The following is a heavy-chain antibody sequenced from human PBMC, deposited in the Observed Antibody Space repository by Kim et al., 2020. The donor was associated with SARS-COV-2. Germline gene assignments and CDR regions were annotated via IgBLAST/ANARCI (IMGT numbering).Heavy chain of an antibody. CDR2: INHSGST. V-gene: IGHV4-34*01. Sequence: SETLSLTCAVYGGSFSGYYWSWIRQPPGKGLEWIGEINHSGSTNYNPSLKSRVTISVDTSKNQFSLKLSSVTAADTAVYYCARGFEGTTVTAIYYYYGMDVWGQGTTVTVSS. J-gene: IGHJ6*02. D-gene: IGHD4-17*01. CDR3: ARGFEGTTVTAIYYYYGMDV. CDR1: GGSFSGYY.